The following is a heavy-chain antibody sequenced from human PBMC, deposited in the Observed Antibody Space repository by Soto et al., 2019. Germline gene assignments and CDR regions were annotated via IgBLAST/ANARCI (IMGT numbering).Heavy chain of an antibody. V-gene: IGHV3-48*01. CDR3: ARAHYCTNGVCYEDGHY. D-gene: IGHD2-8*01. CDR2: ISSSSSTI. Sequence: EVQLVESGGGLVQPGGSLRLSCAASGFTFSSYSMNWVRQAPGTGMEWVSYISSSSSTIYYADSVKGRFTISRDNAKNSLYLHMNSLRAEDTAVYYCARAHYCTNGVCYEDGHYWGQGTLVTVSS. J-gene: IGHJ4*02. CDR1: GFTFSSYS.